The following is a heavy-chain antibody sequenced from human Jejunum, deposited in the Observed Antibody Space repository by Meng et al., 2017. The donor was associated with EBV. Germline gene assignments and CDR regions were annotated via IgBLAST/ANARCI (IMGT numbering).Heavy chain of an antibody. CDR3: ASVGYYDSSGYFTDY. D-gene: IGHD3-22*01. Sequence: QVQLQESGPGLVKPSGTLSLTCPGSGGSITSTNWWSWVRQPPGKGLEWIGEIHHSGRTNYNPSLKSRVTISVDKSKNQFSLELSSVTAADTAVYFCASVGYYDSSGYFTDYWGQGTLVTVSA. CDR2: IHHSGRT. CDR1: GGSITSTNW. J-gene: IGHJ4*02. V-gene: IGHV4-4*02.